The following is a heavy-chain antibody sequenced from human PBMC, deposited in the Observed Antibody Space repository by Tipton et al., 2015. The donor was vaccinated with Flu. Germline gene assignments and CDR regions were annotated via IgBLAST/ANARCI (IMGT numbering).Heavy chain of an antibody. CDR3: ASMGNSGTDGFDI. V-gene: IGHV3-66*02. J-gene: IGHJ3*02. D-gene: IGHD5-12*01. CDR2: IYRGGTT. Sequence: SLRLSCAASGFTVSSKYMGWFRQPPGKVLQWFSVIYRGGTTYVADSVKCRCTISRDNSKNTLYLQWNSLTTEDTTVYYCASMGNSGTDGFDIWGKGTMVT. CDR1: GFTVSSKY.